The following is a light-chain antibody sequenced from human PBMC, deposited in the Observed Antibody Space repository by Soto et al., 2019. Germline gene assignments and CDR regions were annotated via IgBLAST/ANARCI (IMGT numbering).Light chain of an antibody. V-gene: IGLV1-40*01. Sequence: QSVLTQPPSASGTPGQRVTISCSGSSSNIGSNYVYWYQQFPGTAPKLIIYANSDRPSGVPDRFSGSKSGTSASLAITGLQAEDEADYYCQSYDSSLIVSKVFGTGTKVTVL. J-gene: IGLJ1*01. CDR2: ANS. CDR1: SSNIGSNY. CDR3: QSYDSSLIVSKV.